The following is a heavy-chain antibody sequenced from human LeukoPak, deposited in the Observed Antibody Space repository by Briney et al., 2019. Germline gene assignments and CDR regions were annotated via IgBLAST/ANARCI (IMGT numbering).Heavy chain of an antibody. CDR3: ARDLGDIVVVPSAFTLP. V-gene: IGHV1-18*01. CDR2: ISAYNGNT. CDR1: GYTFTSYG. D-gene: IGHD2-2*01. J-gene: IGHJ5*02. Sequence: ASVKVSCKAYGYTFTSYGISWVRQAPGEGLEWMGWISAYNGNTNYAQKLQGRVTMTTDASTSTAYMELRSLRSDDTAVYYCARDLGDIVVVPSAFTLPWGQGTLVTVSS.